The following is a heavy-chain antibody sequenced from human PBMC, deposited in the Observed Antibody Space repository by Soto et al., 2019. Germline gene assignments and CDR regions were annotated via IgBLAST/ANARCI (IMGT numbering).Heavy chain of an antibody. Sequence: GESLKISCKGSGYSFTSYWIGWVRQMPGKGLEWMGIIYPGDSDTRYSPSFQGQVTISADKSISTAYLQWSSLKASDTAMYYCARLGFGDCSGGSCYPKTDYYYYMDVWGKGTTVTVSS. CDR2: IYPGDSDT. V-gene: IGHV5-51*01. J-gene: IGHJ6*03. D-gene: IGHD2-15*01. CDR1: GYSFTSYW. CDR3: ARLGFGDCSGGSCYPKTDYYYYMDV.